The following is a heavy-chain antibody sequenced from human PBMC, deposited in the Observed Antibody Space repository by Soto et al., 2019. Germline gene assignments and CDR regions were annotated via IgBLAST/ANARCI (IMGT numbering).Heavy chain of an antibody. D-gene: IGHD1-26*01. CDR2: ISYDGSNT. V-gene: IGHV3-30*18. Sequence: QVQLVESGGGVVQPGRSLRXSCAASGFTFSSYGMHWVRQAPGKGLEWVAIISYDGSNTYYADSVKGRFTISRDNSKNTLYLQMNSLRAEDTSVYYCAKEGGLSGSYYISSSYYFDYWGQGTLVTVSS. CDR1: GFTFSSYG. J-gene: IGHJ4*02. CDR3: AKEGGLSGSYYISSSYYFDY.